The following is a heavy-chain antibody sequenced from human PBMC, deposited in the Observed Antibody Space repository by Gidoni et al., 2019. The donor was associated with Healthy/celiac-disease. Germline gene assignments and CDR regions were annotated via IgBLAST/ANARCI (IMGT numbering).Heavy chain of an antibody. CDR2: ISGSGGST. J-gene: IGHJ4*02. V-gene: IGHV3-23*01. D-gene: IGHD5-18*01. CDR3: ATDVGRIQLWLLDY. CDR1: GITLSSYA. Sequence: EVQLLASGGGLVQPGGSLRLSCATPGITLSSYAMRWVRQAPGTGLEWVSAISGSGGSTYYADSVKGRFTISRDNSKNTLYLQMNSLRAEDTAVYYCATDVGRIQLWLLDYWGQGTLVTVSS.